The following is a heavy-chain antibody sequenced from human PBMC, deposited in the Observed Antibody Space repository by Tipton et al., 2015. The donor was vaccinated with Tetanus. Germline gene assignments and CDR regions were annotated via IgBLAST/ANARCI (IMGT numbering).Heavy chain of an antibody. CDR1: GGSISNYY. Sequence: TLSLTCSVSGGSISNYYWNWIRQPAGKGLEWIGRIYVTGATNHSPALQSRVTMSIDRAKNHLSLTLTSVTAADAAMYYCAREGVYYHDGSGFYAFDVWGRGTMVAVSS. J-gene: IGHJ3*01. CDR3: AREGVYYHDGSGFYAFDV. D-gene: IGHD3-22*01. CDR2: IYVTGAT. V-gene: IGHV4-4*07.